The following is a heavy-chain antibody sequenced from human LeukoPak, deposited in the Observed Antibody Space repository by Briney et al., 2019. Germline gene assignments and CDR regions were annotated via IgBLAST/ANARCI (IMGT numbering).Heavy chain of an antibody. CDR2: IYTSGST. D-gene: IGHD2-15*01. CDR3: ARESEGYCSGGSCLAFDY. V-gene: IGHV4-61*02. CDR1: GGSISSGSYY. J-gene: IGHJ4*02. Sequence: PSETLSLTCTVSGGSISSGSYYWSWIRQPAGKGLEWIGRIYTSGSTNYNPSLKSRVTISVDTSKNQFSLKLSSVTAADTAVYYCARESEGYCSGGSCLAFDYWGQGTLVTVSS.